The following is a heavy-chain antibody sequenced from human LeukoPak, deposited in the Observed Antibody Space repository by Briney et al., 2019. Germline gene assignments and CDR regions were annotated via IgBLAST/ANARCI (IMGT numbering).Heavy chain of an antibody. D-gene: IGHD3-22*01. V-gene: IGHV4-59*01. Sequence: SETLSLTCTVSGGSISSYYWSWIRQPPGKGLEWIGYIYYSGSTNYNPSLKSRVTISVDTSKNQFSLKLSSVTAADTAVYYCARVSYYYDSSGYYNGGYYYYYGMDVWGQGTTVTVSS. CDR2: IYYSGST. CDR1: GGSISSYY. J-gene: IGHJ6*02. CDR3: ARVSYYYDSSGYYNGGYYYYYGMDV.